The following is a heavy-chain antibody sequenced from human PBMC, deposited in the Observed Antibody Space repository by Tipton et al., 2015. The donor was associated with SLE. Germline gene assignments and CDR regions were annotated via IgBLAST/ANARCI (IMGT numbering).Heavy chain of an antibody. CDR2: FDPEDDGM. J-gene: IGHJ4*02. V-gene: IGHV1-24*01. Sequence: QSGAEVKKPGASVKASCKVSGYTLTDLSMHWVRQAPGKGLEWMGGFDPEDDGMIYAQKFQGRVTMTEDTSTDTAYMELSSLTSEDTALYFCATARRLVIVAHYDYWGQGSLVTVSS. D-gene: IGHD5-12*01. CDR1: GYTLTDLS. CDR3: ATARRLVIVAHYDY.